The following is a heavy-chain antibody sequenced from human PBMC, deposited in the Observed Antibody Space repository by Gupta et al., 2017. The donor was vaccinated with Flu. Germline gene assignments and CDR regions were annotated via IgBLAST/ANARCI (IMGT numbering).Heavy chain of an antibody. V-gene: IGHV3-30*18. CDR2: ISYDGSNK. Sequence: QVQLVESGGGVVQPGRSLRLSCAASGFTFSSYGMHWVRQAPGKGLEWVAVISYDGSNKYYADSVKGRFTISRDNSKNTRYLQMNSLRAEETAVYYCAKQRGPGEMATILLSSWGQGTLVTVSS. D-gene: IGHD5-12*01. CDR3: AKQRGPGEMATILLSS. CDR1: GFTFSSYG. J-gene: IGHJ5*02.